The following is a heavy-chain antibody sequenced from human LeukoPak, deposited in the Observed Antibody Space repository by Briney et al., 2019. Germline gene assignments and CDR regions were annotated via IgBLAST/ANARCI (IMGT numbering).Heavy chain of an antibody. CDR2: MFYSGNT. CDR1: GASITSYH. D-gene: IGHD4-17*01. Sequence: PSETLSLTCTVSGASITSYHWSWIRQPAGKGLEWIGRMFYSGNTDYNPSLKSRLTMSIDTSKNQFSLKLSSMTAADTAVYYCARGGLGYGDYSAWFDPWGQGTLVTVSS. CDR3: ARGGLGYGDYSAWFDP. V-gene: IGHV4-4*07. J-gene: IGHJ5*02.